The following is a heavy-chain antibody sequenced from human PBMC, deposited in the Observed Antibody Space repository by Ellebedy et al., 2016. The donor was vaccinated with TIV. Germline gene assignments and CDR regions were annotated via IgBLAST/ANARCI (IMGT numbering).Heavy chain of an antibody. CDR3: ARLISSTSSYNWFDP. Sequence: GESLKISCKGSGYSFTSYWIGWVRQMPGKGLEWMGIIYPGDSDTRYSPSFQGQVTISADKSISTAYLQWSSLKASDTAMYYCARLISSTSSYNWFDPWGQGTLVTVSS. CDR1: GYSFTSYW. CDR2: IYPGDSDT. V-gene: IGHV5-51*01. J-gene: IGHJ5*02. D-gene: IGHD2-2*01.